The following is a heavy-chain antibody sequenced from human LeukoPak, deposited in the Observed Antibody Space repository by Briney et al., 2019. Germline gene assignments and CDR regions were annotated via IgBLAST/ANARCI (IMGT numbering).Heavy chain of an antibody. V-gene: IGHV3-23*01. D-gene: IGHD3-3*01. CDR1: GFTFSSYA. J-gene: IGHJ4*02. CDR3: AKESTIFGVVISTFN. Sequence: GGSLRLSCAASGFTFSSYAMSWVRQAPGKGLEWVSAISGSGGSTYYADSVKGRFTISRDNSKDALYLQMDSLRAEDTAVYYCAKESTIFGVVISTFNWGQGTLVTVSS. CDR2: ISGSGGST.